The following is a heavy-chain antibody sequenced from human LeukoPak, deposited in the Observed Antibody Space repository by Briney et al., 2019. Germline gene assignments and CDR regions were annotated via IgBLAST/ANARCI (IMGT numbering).Heavy chain of an antibody. CDR2: IYDSAMT. J-gene: IGHJ4*02. D-gene: IGHD3-9*01. CDR1: GGSNNTYY. Sequence: PSETLSLTCSVSGGSNNTYYWSWIRQTPGMGLEWMGYIYDSAMTNYNPSLRSRITISEDTSKSQFSLRLSSVTAADTAVYYCATLLYYDILNGYRRTCDYWGQGTLVTVSS. V-gene: IGHV4-59*01. CDR3: ATLLYYDILNGYRRTCDY.